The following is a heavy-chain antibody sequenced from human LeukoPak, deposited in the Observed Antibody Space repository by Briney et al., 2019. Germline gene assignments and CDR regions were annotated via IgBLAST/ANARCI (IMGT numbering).Heavy chain of an antibody. CDR2: IWYHGSET. J-gene: IGHJ3*02. CDR1: GFTFSSYG. Sequence: GRSLRLSCAASGFTFSSYGMHWVRQAPGKGLEWVAVIWYHGSETSYADSVKGRFTISRDNAKNSLYLQMNSLRAEDTAVYYCASRDYYDSSGYPKKAFDIWGQGTMVTVSS. D-gene: IGHD3-22*01. CDR3: ASRDYYDSSGYPKKAFDI. V-gene: IGHV3-33*03.